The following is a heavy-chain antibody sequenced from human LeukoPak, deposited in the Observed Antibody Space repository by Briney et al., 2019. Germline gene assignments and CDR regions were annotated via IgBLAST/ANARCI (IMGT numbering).Heavy chain of an antibody. J-gene: IGHJ6*03. Sequence: GSLRLSCTASGFTFGDYAMSWVRQAPGKGPELGGFIRRKAYGGTTEYAASVKGRFTISRDDSKSIAYLQMNSLKTEDTAVYYCTRGFGGESHQKEYYYYYYYMDVWGKGTTVTISS. CDR3: TRGFGGESHQKEYYYYYYYMDV. CDR1: GFTFGDYA. V-gene: IGHV3-49*04. CDR2: IRRKAYGGTT. D-gene: IGHD3-10*01.